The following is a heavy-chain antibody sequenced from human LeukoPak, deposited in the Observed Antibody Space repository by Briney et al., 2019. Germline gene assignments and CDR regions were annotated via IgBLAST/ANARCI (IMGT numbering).Heavy chain of an antibody. J-gene: IGHJ4*02. Sequence: PSETLSLTCAVYGGSFSGYYWSWIRQPPGKGLEWIGEINHSGSTNYNPSLKSRVTISVDKLKNQFSLKMSSVTAADTAVYYCASKLTAVAGYFDYWGQGTLVTVSS. V-gene: IGHV4-34*01. CDR1: GGSFSGYY. CDR3: ASKLTAVAGYFDY. CDR2: INHSGST. D-gene: IGHD6-19*01.